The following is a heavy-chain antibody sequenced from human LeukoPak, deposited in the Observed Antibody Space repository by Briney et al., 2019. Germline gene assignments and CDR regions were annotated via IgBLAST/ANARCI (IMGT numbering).Heavy chain of an antibody. CDR3: AREVTMVRGVILSIKYFDY. J-gene: IGHJ4*02. CDR2: ITGSNIYI. Sequence: GGSLRLSCAASGFTFSSYTMNWVRQAPGKGLEWVSSITGSNIYIFYADSVKGRFTISRDNAKNSLFLQMNSLRVEDTAVYYCAREVTMVRGVILSIKYFDYWGQGTLVTVSS. D-gene: IGHD3-10*01. CDR1: GFTFSSYT. V-gene: IGHV3-21*01.